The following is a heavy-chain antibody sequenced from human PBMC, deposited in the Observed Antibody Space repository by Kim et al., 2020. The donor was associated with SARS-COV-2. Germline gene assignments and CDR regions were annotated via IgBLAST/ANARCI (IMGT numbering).Heavy chain of an antibody. CDR2: IWNDGSIK. V-gene: IGHV3-33*01. J-gene: IGHJ4*02. CDR1: GFTFRNYA. CDR3: ARDPRPREGNNYSPYFFDY. Sequence: GGSLRLSCETSGFTFRNYAIHWVRQAPGKGLEWVAVIWNDGSIKYYADSVKGRFTISRDNSKNTLSLQMNSLRAEDTAVYYCARDPRPREGNNYSPYFFDYWGQGALVAVSS. D-gene: IGHD5-12*01.